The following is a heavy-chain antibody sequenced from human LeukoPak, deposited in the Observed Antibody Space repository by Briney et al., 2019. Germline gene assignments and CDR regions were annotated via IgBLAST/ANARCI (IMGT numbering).Heavy chain of an antibody. J-gene: IGHJ6*03. CDR3: ARVKGSGSSRYYYYMDV. CDR2: IYYSGST. CDR1: GGSISSYY. D-gene: IGHD3-10*01. Sequence: SETLSLTCTVSGGSISSYYWSWIRQPPGKGLEWIGYIYYSGSTNYNPSLKSRVTISVDTSKNQFSLKLSSVTAADTAVYYCARVKGSGSSRYYYYMDVWGKGTTVTISS. V-gene: IGHV4-59*01.